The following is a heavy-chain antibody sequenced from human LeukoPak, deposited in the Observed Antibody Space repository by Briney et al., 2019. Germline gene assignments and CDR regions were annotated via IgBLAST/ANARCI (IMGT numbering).Heavy chain of an antibody. V-gene: IGHV3-21*01. J-gene: IGHJ4*02. CDR3: ASPSGYSGYGQYYYDSSGYYY. CDR1: GFTFSSYS. D-gene: IGHD3-22*01. Sequence: GGSLRLSCAASGFTFSSYSMNWVRQAPGKGLEWVSSISSSSSYIYYADSVKGRFTISRDNAKNSLYLQMNSLRAEDTAVYYCASPSGYSGYGQYYYDSSGYYYWGKGTLVTVSS. CDR2: ISSSSSYI.